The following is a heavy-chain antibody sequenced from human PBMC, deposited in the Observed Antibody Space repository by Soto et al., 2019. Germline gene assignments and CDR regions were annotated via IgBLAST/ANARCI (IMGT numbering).Heavy chain of an antibody. V-gene: IGHV3-23*01. J-gene: IGHJ4*02. Sequence: GGSLRLSCAASGVTFSSYAMSWVRQAPGKGLEWVAAISGSGGSTYYADSVKGRFTISRDNSKNTLYLQMNSLRAEDTAVYYCAKVQQLVPSFGPFDYWGQGTLVTVSS. CDR1: GVTFSSYA. CDR3: AKVQQLVPSFGPFDY. CDR2: ISGSGGST. D-gene: IGHD6-6*01.